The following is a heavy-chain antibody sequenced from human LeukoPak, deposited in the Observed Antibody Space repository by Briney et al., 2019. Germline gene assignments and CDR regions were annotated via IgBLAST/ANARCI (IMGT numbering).Heavy chain of an antibody. J-gene: IGHJ4*02. CDR3: AKDPRTGAVSGIFYFDY. D-gene: IGHD6-19*01. CDR2: ILYDGSEK. V-gene: IGHV3-30*19. Sequence: PGGSLRLSCAASGFTFSSYGMHWVRQAPGKGLEWVAVILYDGSEKYYTESVKGRFTISRDNSKNTLYLQMDSLRPEDTAVYYCAKDPRTGAVSGIFYFDYWGQGTLLTVSS. CDR1: GFTFSSYG.